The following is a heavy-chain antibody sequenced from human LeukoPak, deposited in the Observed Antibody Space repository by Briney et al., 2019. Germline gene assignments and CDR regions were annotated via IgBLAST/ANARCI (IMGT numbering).Heavy chain of an antibody. J-gene: IGHJ4*02. V-gene: IGHV4-34*01. CDR1: GGSFSGYF. CDR2: INHSGST. Sequence: PSETLSLTCAVYGGSFSGYFWTWIRQPPGKGLEWIGEINHSGSTNYNPSLKSRVTISVDMSKNQFSLKLSSVTAADTAVYYCARDGSETENDYWGQGTLVTVSS. CDR3: ARDGSETENDY. D-gene: IGHD5-24*01.